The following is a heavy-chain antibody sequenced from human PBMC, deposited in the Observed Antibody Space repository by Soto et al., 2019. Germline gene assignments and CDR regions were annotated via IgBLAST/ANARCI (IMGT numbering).Heavy chain of an antibody. CDR2: IYYSGST. CDR1: GGSISSGGYY. V-gene: IGHV4-31*03. CDR3: ARVGYGYYGMDV. J-gene: IGHJ6*02. D-gene: IGHD5-18*01. Sequence: QVQLQESGPGLVKPSQTLSLTCTVSGGSISSGGYYWSWIRQHPGKGLEWIGYIYYSGSTYYNPSLKRRVTISVDTAKNQFSLKLSSVTAADTAVYYCARVGYGYYGMDVWGQGTTVTVAS.